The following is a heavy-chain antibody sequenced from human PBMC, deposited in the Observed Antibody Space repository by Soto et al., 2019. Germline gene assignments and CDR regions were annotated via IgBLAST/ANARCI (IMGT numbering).Heavy chain of an antibody. CDR2: ISYDGSNK. D-gene: IGHD5-18*01. CDR1: GFTFSTYA. V-gene: IGHV3-30*18. Sequence: QVQLVESGGGVVQPGRSLRLSCAASGFTFSTYAMHWVRQAPGKGLEWVAVISYDGSNKYYADFVKGRFTISRDNSKNTLYLQINSLRAEDKAVYYCAKDTDTYGLLWGQGTLVTVSS. CDR3: AKDTDTYGLL. J-gene: IGHJ4*02.